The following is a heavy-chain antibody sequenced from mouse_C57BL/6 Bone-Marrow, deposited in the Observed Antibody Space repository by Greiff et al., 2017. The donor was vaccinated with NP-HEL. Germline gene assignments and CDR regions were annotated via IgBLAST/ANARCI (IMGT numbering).Heavy chain of an antibody. CDR1: GYTFTDYN. CDR3: ARRLTGTIYFDY. CDR2: INPNNGGT. Sequence: VQLQQSGPELVKPGASVKMSCKASGYTFTDYNMHWVKQSHGKSLEWIGYINPNNGGTSYNQKFKGKATLTVNKSSSTAYMELRSLTSEDSAVYYCARRLTGTIYFDYWGQGTTLTVSS. D-gene: IGHD4-1*01. V-gene: IGHV1-22*01. J-gene: IGHJ2*01.